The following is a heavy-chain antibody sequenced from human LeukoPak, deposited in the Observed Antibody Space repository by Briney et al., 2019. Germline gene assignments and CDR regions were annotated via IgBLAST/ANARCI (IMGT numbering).Heavy chain of an antibody. CDR1: GFTFSSYW. CDR3: ARVWYSNYAMDV. CDR2: MNQDGSET. J-gene: IGHJ6*02. Sequence: PGGSLRLSCAASGFTFSSYWMAWVRQAPGKGLEWVANMNQDGSETHYADSLKGRFTISRDNTKNSLYLQMNSLRAEDTAVFYCARVWYSNYAMDVWGQGTTVTVS. D-gene: IGHD6-13*01. V-gene: IGHV3-7*03.